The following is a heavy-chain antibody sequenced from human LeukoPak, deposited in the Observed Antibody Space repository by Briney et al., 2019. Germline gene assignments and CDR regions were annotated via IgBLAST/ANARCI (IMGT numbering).Heavy chain of an antibody. CDR2: IYYSGST. V-gene: IGHV4-30-4*08. J-gene: IGHJ3*02. CDR3: ARAGDPDAFDI. CDR1: GGSISSGDYY. Sequence: SETLSLTXTVSGGSISSGDYYWSWIRQPPGKGLEWIGYIYYSGSTYYNPSLKSRVTISVDTSKNQFSLKLGSVTAADTAVYYCARAGDPDAFDIWGQGTMVTVSS. D-gene: IGHD4-17*01.